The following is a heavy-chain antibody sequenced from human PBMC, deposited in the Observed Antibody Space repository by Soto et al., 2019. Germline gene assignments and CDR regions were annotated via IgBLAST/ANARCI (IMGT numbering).Heavy chain of an antibody. Sequence: GGSLRLSCAASGFTFSNYAMSWVRQAPGKGLEWVSSISGSGGSTHYADSVKGRFTISRDNSMNSLYLQMNSLRAEDTAVYYCARHPERIAEIGWFDPWGQGTLVTVSS. V-gene: IGHV3-23*01. D-gene: IGHD6-13*01. CDR2: ISGSGGST. CDR1: GFTFSNYA. CDR3: ARHPERIAEIGWFDP. J-gene: IGHJ5*02.